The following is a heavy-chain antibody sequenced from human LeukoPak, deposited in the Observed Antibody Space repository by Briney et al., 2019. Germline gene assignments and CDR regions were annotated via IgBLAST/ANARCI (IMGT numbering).Heavy chain of an antibody. V-gene: IGHV3-23*01. D-gene: IGHD2-2*02. CDR2: ISGSADST. Sequence: GGSLRLPCAASGFTFSSYAMTWVRQAPGKGLEWVSAISGSADSTYYADSVKGRFTISRDNSKNTLYLQMNSLRAEDTAVYYCAKDQRRGYCSSTSCYIDYWGQGTLVTVSS. CDR1: GFTFSSYA. CDR3: AKDQRRGYCSSTSCYIDY. J-gene: IGHJ4*02.